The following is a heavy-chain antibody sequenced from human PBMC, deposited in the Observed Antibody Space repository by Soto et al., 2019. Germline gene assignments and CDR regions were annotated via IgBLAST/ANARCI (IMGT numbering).Heavy chain of an antibody. J-gene: IGHJ4*02. D-gene: IGHD6-19*01. CDR3: AREVVEAVNFDY. Sequence: EVQLVESGGGLVQPGGSLRLSCAASGFTFSRYWMNWVRQVPGKGLEWVANIKQDGSEKYYVDSVKGRFTISRDNAKNSVYLQMNSLRAEDTAVYYCAREVVEAVNFDYWGQGTLVTVSS. V-gene: IGHV3-7*01. CDR2: IKQDGSEK. CDR1: GFTFSRYW.